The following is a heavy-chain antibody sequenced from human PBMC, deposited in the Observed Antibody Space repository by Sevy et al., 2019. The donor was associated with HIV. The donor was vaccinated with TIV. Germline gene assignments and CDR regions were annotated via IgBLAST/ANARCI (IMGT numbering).Heavy chain of an antibody. CDR2: LSFGCGEI. CDR3: AREGCTKPHDY. D-gene: IGHD2-8*01. CDR1: GFTFSKYS. Sequence: GGSLRLSCAASGFTFSKYSMSWVRQPPGKGLEWVSTLSFGCGEINYADSVKGRFTISRNNSKSSVYLQMNNLRPEDAAVYYCAREGCTKPHDYWGQGTLVTVSS. V-gene: IGHV3-23*01. J-gene: IGHJ4*02.